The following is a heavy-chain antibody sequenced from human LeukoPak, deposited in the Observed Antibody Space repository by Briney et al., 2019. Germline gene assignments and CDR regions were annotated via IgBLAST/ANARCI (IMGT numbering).Heavy chain of an antibody. V-gene: IGHV3-23*01. Sequence: GGSLRLSCAASGFTFSSYAMSWVRQAPGKGLEWVSVISGSGGSTYYADSVKGRFTISRDNSKNTLYLQMNSLRAEDTAVYYCAKWYSSSDPYYYYYYYMDVWGKGTTVTVSS. J-gene: IGHJ6*03. CDR3: AKWYSSSDPYYYYYYYMDV. CDR1: GFTFSSYA. CDR2: ISGSGGST. D-gene: IGHD6-6*01.